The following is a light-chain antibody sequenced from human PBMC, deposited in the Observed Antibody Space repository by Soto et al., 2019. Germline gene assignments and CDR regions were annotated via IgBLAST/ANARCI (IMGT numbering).Light chain of an antibody. V-gene: IGLV2-14*03. CDR2: DVS. J-gene: IGLJ2*01. Sequence: QSALTQPASVSGSPGQSLTISCTGTSSDIGRYKYVSWYQQHPGKAPKLIIYDVSDRPSGISHCFSGSKSGNTASLTISGLQAEDEADYYCNSFKSGSTVVFGGGTKLTVL. CDR1: SSDIGRYKY. CDR3: NSFKSGSTVV.